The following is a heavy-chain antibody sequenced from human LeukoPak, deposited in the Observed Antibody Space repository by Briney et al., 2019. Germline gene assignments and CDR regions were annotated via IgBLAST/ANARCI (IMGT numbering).Heavy chain of an antibody. V-gene: IGHV1-2*06. J-gene: IGHJ4*02. CDR3: ARGGDIDDYSNYGVDDY. CDR1: GYTFTGYY. D-gene: IGHD4-11*01. CDR2: INPNSGGT. Sequence: EASVKVSCKASGYTFTGYYMHWVRQAPGQGLEWMGRINPNSGGTNYAQKFQGRVTMTRDTSISTAYMELSRLRSDDTTVYYCARGGDIDDYSNYGVDDYWGQGTLVTVSS.